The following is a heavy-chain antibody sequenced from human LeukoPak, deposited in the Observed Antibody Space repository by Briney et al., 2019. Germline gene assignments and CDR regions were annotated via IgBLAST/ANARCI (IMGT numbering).Heavy chain of an antibody. V-gene: IGHV3-30*18. CDR2: VSDDGQ. CDR1: GFTFNSYA. D-gene: IGHD3-16*01. Sequence: GGFLRLSCAASGFTFNSYAMSWVRQAPGKGLEWVALVSDDGQYYADSVKGRFTISRDNSKNTVYLQMNSLRAEDTAVYYCAKDMGYTSMLSDEWGQGTLVTVSS. J-gene: IGHJ4*02. CDR3: AKDMGYTSMLSDE.